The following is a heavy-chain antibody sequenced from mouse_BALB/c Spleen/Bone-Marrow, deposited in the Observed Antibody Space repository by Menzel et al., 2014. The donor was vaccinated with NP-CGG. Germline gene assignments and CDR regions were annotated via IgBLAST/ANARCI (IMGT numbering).Heavy chain of an antibody. CDR1: GFTFSSFG. Sequence: EVKLVESGGGLVQPGGSRKLSCAASGFTFSSFGMHWVRQAPEKGLEWVAYISDGSSTIYYADTVKGRFTIFRDNPKNTLFLQMTSLRSEDTAMYYCARLDVGGYWGQGTPLTVSS. J-gene: IGHJ2*01. CDR3: ARLDVGGY. V-gene: IGHV5-17*02. CDR2: ISDGSSTI.